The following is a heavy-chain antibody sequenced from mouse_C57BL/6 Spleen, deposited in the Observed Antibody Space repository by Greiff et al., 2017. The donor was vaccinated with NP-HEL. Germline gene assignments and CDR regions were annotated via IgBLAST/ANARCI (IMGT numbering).Heavy chain of an antibody. CDR2: IDPSDSYT. CDR3: ARSLITTVVAPFDY. CDR1: GYTFTSYW. Sequence: VQLQQSGAELVRPGTSVKLSCKASGYTFTSYWMHWVKQRPGQGLEWIGVIDPSDSYTNYNQKFKGKATLTVDTSSSTAYMQLSSLTSEDSAVYYCARSLITTVVAPFDYWGQGTTLTVSS. J-gene: IGHJ2*01. V-gene: IGHV1-59*01. D-gene: IGHD1-1*01.